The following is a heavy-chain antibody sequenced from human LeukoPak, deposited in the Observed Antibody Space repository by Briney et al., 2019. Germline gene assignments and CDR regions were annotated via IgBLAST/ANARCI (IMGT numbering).Heavy chain of an antibody. V-gene: IGHV1-69*13. CDR2: IIPIFGTA. CDR1: GGTFSSYA. D-gene: IGHD2-8*01. CDR3: AIAPGYCTNGVCSAVFDY. J-gene: IGHJ4*02. Sequence: GASVKVSCKASGGTFSSYAISWVRQAPGQGLEWMGGIIPIFGTANYAQKFQGRVTITADESTSTAYMELSSLRSEDTAVYYCAIAPGYCTNGVCSAVFDYWGQGTLVTVSS.